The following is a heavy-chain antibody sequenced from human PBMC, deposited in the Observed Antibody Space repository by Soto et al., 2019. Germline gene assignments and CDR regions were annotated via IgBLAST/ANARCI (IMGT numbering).Heavy chain of an antibody. J-gene: IGHJ4*02. CDR1: GFTFSRYW. Sequence: EVQLVESGGGLVQPGGSLRLSCVASGFTFSRYWMHWFRQAPGKGLVWVSRINTDKSTLSYADSVEGRFTISRDNAKNTLYLQMDSLRAEDTAVYYCVRPFYDLESRPPFDRWGQGTLVTVSS. CDR3: VRPFYDLESRPPFDR. V-gene: IGHV3-74*01. D-gene: IGHD3-22*01. CDR2: INTDKSTL.